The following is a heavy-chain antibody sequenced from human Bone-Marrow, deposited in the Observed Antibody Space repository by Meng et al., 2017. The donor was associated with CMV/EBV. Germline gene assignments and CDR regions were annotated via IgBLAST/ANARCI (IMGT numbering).Heavy chain of an antibody. D-gene: IGHD6-13*01. V-gene: IGHV4-39*01. CDR1: VGSISSSSYY. Sequence: SETLSLICTVSVGSISSSSYYWGWIRQPPAKGLEWIGSIYYSGSPYYNPSHKSRVTISVDTSKNQFSLKLSSVTAADTAVYYDARHHTWYSSSWYRPGHLDYWGQGTLVTVSS. CDR2: IYYSGSP. J-gene: IGHJ4*02. CDR3: ARHHTWYSSSWYRPGHLDY.